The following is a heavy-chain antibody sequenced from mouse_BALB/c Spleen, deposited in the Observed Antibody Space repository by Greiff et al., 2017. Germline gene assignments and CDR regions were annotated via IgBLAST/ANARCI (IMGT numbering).Heavy chain of an antibody. Sequence: EVQGVESGGGLVKPGGSLKLSCAASGFTFSSYAMSWVRQTPEKRLEWVASISSGGSTYYPDSVKGRFTISRDNARNILYLQMSSLRSEDTAMYYCARDYGSKAWFAYWGQGTLVTVSA. CDR3: ARDYGSKAWFAY. D-gene: IGHD1-1*01. V-gene: IGHV5-6-5*01. CDR2: ISSGGST. J-gene: IGHJ3*01. CDR1: GFTFSSYA.